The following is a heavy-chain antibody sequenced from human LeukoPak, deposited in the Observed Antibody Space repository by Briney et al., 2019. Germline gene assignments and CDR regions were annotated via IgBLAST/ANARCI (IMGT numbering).Heavy chain of an antibody. CDR3: GRAGFGTAYNRFYYYMDV. V-gene: IGHV4-38-2*01. J-gene: IGHJ6*03. CDR1: NYPITSDYY. D-gene: IGHD3-16*01. Sequence: NSSVTLSLTCAVSNYPITSDYYWVWIRQPPGQGLEWIGQIFHSGIAHYNPSLKSRVTMSVDTSRSQFSVNLNSVTAADTAVYYCGRAGFGTAYNRFYYYMDVWGKGTTVTVSS. CDR2: IFHSGIA.